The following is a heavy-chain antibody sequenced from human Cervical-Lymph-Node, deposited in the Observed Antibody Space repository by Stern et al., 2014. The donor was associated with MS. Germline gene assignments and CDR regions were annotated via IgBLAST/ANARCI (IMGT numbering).Heavy chain of an antibody. CDR3: VKELRFTVVRGGVFFYGLDA. J-gene: IGHJ6*02. CDR2: IWYDGNNK. D-gene: IGHD3-10*01. V-gene: IGHV3-33*06. Sequence: QVQLVQSGGGVVQPGRALRLSCAATGFTFSSYVMHWVRQAPGKGLEWVAVIWYDGNNKYYADSVKGRFTISRDNSKNTLYLQMSSLRAEDTAVYYCVKELRFTVVRGGVFFYGLDAWGQGTTVTVSS. CDR1: GFTFSSYV.